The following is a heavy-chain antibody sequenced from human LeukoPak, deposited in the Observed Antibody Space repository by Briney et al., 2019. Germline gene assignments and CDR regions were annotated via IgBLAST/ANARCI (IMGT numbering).Heavy chain of an antibody. Sequence: VASVKVSCKASGYTFTSYGISWVRQAPGQGLEWMGWISAYNANTNFAQNLQGRVTMTTDTSTSTAYMELRSLRSDDTTVYYCARVQGSSGWYIFDYWGQGTLVTVSS. V-gene: IGHV1-18*01. CDR2: ISAYNANT. CDR3: ARVQGSSGWYIFDY. CDR1: GYTFTSYG. D-gene: IGHD6-19*01. J-gene: IGHJ4*02.